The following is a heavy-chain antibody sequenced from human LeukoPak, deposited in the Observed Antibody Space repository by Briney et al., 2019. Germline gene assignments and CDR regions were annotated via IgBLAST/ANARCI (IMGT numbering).Heavy chain of an antibody. CDR2: IYYSGST. Sequence: SETLSLTCTASGGSISSSSYYWGWIRQPPGKGLEWIGSIYYSGSTYYNPSLKSRVTISVDTSKNQFSLKLSSVTAADTAVYYCARDPRLLSQVDYWGQGTLVTVSS. CDR3: ARDPRLLSQVDY. V-gene: IGHV4-39*02. D-gene: IGHD3-10*01. J-gene: IGHJ4*02. CDR1: GGSISSSSYY.